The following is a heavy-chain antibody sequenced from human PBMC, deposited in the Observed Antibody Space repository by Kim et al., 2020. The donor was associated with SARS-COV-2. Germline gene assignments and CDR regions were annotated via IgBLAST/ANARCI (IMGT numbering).Heavy chain of an antibody. V-gene: IGHV4-59*09. Sequence: NPSLKSRLTISKDTSKHQSTLKLTSVTPADTAVYYCARGWYGGNSAWFDPWGQGTLVTVSS. J-gene: IGHJ5*02. CDR3: ARGWYGGNSAWFDP. D-gene: IGHD2-21*02.